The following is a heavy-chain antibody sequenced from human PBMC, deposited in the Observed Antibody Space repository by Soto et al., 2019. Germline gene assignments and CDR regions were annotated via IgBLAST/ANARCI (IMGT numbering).Heavy chain of an antibody. CDR1: GYTFTNND. CDR2: MNPGSGDT. Sequence: APVKVSCKASGYTFTNNDVTWVRQATGQGLEWMGWMNPGSGDTGYAQKFQGRVTMTRDISIATAYMGLSSLRSEDTAIYYCARMASFGSLNWFDPWGQGTLVTVSS. D-gene: IGHD5-18*01. CDR3: ARMASFGSLNWFDP. V-gene: IGHV1-8*01. J-gene: IGHJ5*02.